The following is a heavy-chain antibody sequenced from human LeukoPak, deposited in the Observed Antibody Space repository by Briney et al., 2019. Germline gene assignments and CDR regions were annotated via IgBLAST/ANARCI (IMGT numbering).Heavy chain of an antibody. CDR1: GFTFSSYT. CDR2: IWYDGSNE. D-gene: IGHD6-19*01. J-gene: IGHJ4*02. Sequence: GRSLRLSCAASGFTFSSYTIHWVRQAPGKGLERVAVIWYDGSNEKYADSVKGRFAISRDNSKNTLYLQMNSLRVEDTAVYYCARGSYSSGWYVDYWGQGTLVTVSS. V-gene: IGHV3-33*08. CDR3: ARGSYSSGWYVDY.